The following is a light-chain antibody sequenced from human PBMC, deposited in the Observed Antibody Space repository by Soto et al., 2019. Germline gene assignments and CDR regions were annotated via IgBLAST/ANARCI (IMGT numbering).Light chain of an antibody. J-gene: IGKJ1*01. Sequence: DIQMTQSPSTLSASVGDRVTITCRASQSISNWLAWYQQKPGEAPKLLIYKASNLENGVPSRFSGSGSGTEFTLTISSLQSEDFAVYFCQQYNIWPQTFGQGTKVDIK. CDR1: QSISNW. CDR3: QQYNIWPQT. V-gene: IGKV1-5*03. CDR2: KAS.